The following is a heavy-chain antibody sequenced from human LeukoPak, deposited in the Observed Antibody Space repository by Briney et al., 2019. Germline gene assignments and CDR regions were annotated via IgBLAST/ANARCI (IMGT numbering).Heavy chain of an antibody. CDR1: GGSISTYY. J-gene: IGHJ4*02. CDR3: ARDPEWSAPFDY. CDR2: IYYSGST. V-gene: IGHV4-59*01. D-gene: IGHD3-3*01. Sequence: SETLSLTCTVSGGSISTYYWSWIRQPPGKGLEWIGYIYYSGSTNYNPSLKSRVTISVDTSKNQFSLKLSSVTAADTAMYYCARDPEWSAPFDYWGQGTLVTVSS.